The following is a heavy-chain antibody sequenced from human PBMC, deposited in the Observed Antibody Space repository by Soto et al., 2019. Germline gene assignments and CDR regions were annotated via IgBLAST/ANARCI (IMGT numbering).Heavy chain of an antibody. J-gene: IGHJ5*02. V-gene: IGHV4-4*02. CDR2: IYHSGST. Sequence: QVQLQESGPGLVKPSGTLSLTCAVSSGSISSSNWWSWVRQPPGKGLEWIGEIYHSGSTNYNPSLKSRVTIPADRSTDQFSLKLSSMTAADTTVYYWARVMWVDQFHPWGQGTRVTVCS. D-gene: IGHD2-21*01. CDR3: ARVMWVDQFHP. CDR1: SGSISSSNW.